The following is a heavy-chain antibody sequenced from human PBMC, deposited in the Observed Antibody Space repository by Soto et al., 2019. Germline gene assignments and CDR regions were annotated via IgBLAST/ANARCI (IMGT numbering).Heavy chain of an antibody. Sequence: PSQTLSLTCTVSGYSISSGYYWSWIRQTPGKGLEWIGSISHSGTSFYNPSLRSRVTTSMDTSNNHFSLKLNSLTATDTAVYYRARASGGHSGWRNWCDPCGQGTLVTVSS. CDR3: ARASGGHSGWRNWCDP. CDR1: GYSISSGYY. D-gene: IGHD2-21*02. CDR2: ISHSGTS. V-gene: IGHV4-38-2*02. J-gene: IGHJ5*02.